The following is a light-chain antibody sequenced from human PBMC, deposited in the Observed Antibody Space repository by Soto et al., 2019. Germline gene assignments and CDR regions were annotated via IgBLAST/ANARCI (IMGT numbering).Light chain of an antibody. CDR1: QSVNSNY. V-gene: IGKV3-20*01. J-gene: IGKJ1*01. CDR3: QQYGNSPQT. CDR2: GAT. Sequence: ESVLTQSPGTLALSPGESATLSCRASQSVNSNYVAWYQQRPGQTPRRLIYGATHMDTRTPDRFRGSGSGSDFTLTINRLEPEDFAVYFCQQYGNSPQTCGQGTKVEIK.